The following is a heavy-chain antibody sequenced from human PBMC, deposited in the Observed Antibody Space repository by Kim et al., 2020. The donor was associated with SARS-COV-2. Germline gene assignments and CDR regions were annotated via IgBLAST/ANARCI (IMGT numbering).Heavy chain of an antibody. CDR3: AVGFLQQQGYMDV. D-gene: IGHD6-13*01. V-gene: IGHV4-34*01. CDR2: INHSGST. Sequence: SETLSLTCAVYGGSFSGYYWSWIRQPPGKGLEWIGEINHSGSTNYNPSLKSRVTISVDTSKNQFSLKLSSVTAADTAVYYCAVGFLQQQGYMDVWGKGTTVTVSS. J-gene: IGHJ6*03. CDR1: GGSFSGYY.